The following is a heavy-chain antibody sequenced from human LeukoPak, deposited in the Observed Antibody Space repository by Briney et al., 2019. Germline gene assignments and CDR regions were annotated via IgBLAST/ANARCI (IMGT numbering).Heavy chain of an antibody. CDR2: INSDGSST. D-gene: IGHD4-17*01. CDR1: GFTFSSYW. Sequence: SGGSLRLSCAASGFTFSSYWMHWVRQAPGKGLVWVSRINSDGSSTSYADSVKGRFTISRDNAESSLYLQMNSLRAEDTAVYYCARDAGDGDYYFDYWGQGTLVTVSS. J-gene: IGHJ4*02. V-gene: IGHV3-74*01. CDR3: ARDAGDGDYYFDY.